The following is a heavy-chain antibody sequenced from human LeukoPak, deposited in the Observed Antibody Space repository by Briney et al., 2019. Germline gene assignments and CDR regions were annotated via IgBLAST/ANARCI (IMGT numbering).Heavy chain of an antibody. CDR3: ARSSSDHRLTRY. CDR1: GYTFTGYY. CDR2: INPSSGGT. Sequence: ASVKVSCKASGYTFTGYYMHWVRQAPGQGLEWMGWINPSSGGTNYAQKFQGRVTMTRDTSISTAYMELSRLRSDDTAVYYCARSSSDHRLTRYWGQGTLVTVSS. V-gene: IGHV1-2*02. D-gene: IGHD6-19*01. J-gene: IGHJ4*02.